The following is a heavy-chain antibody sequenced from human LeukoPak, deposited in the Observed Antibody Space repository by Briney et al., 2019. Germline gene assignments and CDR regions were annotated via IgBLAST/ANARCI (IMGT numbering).Heavy chain of an antibody. D-gene: IGHD1-14*01. J-gene: IGHJ4*02. CDR3: AKAPPDNKYFDS. CDR1: GFTFSNYA. CDR2: ISNSGDAT. V-gene: IGHV3-23*01. Sequence: GGSLRLSCAASGFTFSNYAMSWVRQAPGKGLEWVSTISNSGDATYYADSVKGRFTISRDNPKNTLYLQMNSLRAEDTAVYYSAKAPPDNKYFDSWGQGTLVTVSS.